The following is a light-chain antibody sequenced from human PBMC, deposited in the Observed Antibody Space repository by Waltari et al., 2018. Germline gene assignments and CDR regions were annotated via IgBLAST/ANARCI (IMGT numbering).Light chain of an antibody. J-gene: IGKJ1*01. CDR3: QQSHTPPWT. CDR1: QNISTY. V-gene: IGKV1-39*01. Sequence: DIQMTQSPSSLSASVGDRVTITCRASQNISTYLNWYQQKPGKVPEVMIYGASILQGGVPSRFSGGGSGTDFTLIIDSLQPEDLATYYCQQSHTPPWTFGQGTKVEIK. CDR2: GAS.